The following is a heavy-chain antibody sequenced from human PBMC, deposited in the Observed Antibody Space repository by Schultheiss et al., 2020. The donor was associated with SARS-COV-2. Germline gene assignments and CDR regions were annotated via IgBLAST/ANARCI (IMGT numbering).Heavy chain of an antibody. J-gene: IGHJ6*02. D-gene: IGHD6-13*01. CDR2: ISSSSSYT. CDR1: GFTFSSYE. CDR3: ARGNHYSSSWYRPPEGYYYYGMDV. Sequence: GGSLRLSCAASGFTFSSYEMNWVRQAPGKGLEWVSYISSSSSYTNYADSVKGRFTISRDNAKNSLYLRMNSLRAEDTAVYYCARGNHYSSSWYRPPEGYYYYGMDVWGQGTTVTVSS. V-gene: IGHV3-21*05.